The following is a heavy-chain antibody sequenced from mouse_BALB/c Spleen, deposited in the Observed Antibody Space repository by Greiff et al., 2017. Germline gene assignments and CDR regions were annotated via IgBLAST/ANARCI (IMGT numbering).Heavy chain of an antibody. Sequence: EVNLVESGPSLVKPSQTLSLTCSVTGDSITSGYWNWIRKFPGNKLEYMGYISYSGSTYYNPSLKSRISITRDTSKNQYYLQLNSVTTEDTATYYCARYRRGDYYGRFDYWGQGTTLTVSS. V-gene: IGHV3-8*02. CDR2: ISYSGST. CDR3: ARYRRGDYYGRFDY. CDR1: GDSITSGY. J-gene: IGHJ2*01. D-gene: IGHD1-2*01.